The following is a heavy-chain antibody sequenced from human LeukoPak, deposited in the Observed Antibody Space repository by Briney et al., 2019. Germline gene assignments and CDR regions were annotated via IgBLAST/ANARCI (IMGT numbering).Heavy chain of an antibody. V-gene: IGHV3-21*04. J-gene: IGHJ4*02. CDR2: ISSSSSYI. D-gene: IGHD3-22*01. Sequence: KPGGSLRLSCAASGFTFSSYSMNWVRQAPGKGLEWVSSISSSSSYIYYADSVKGRFTISRDNAKNSLYLQMNSLRAEDTALYYCAKDPDYDSSGYYFDYWGQGTLVTVSS. CDR3: AKDPDYDSSGYYFDY. CDR1: GFTFSSYS.